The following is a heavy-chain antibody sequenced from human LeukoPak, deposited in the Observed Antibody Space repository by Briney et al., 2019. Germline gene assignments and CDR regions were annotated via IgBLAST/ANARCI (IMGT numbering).Heavy chain of an antibody. CDR3: ARHPGGYCSGGSCYFDY. CDR1: GDSIRSNNYY. Sequence: PSETLSLTCTVSGDSIRSNNYYWGWIRQPPGKGLEWIGSIYYSGSTYYNPSLKSRVTISVDTSKNQFSLKLSSVTAADTAVYYCARHPGGYCSGGSCYFDYWGQGTLVTVSS. J-gene: IGHJ4*02. D-gene: IGHD2-15*01. V-gene: IGHV4-39*01. CDR2: IYYSGST.